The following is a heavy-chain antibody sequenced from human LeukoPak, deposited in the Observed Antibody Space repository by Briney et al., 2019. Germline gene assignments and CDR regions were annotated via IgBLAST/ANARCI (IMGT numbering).Heavy chain of an antibody. V-gene: IGHV4-59*01. J-gene: IGHJ4*02. CDR3: ARASGYSGYDHEGFDY. CDR1: GGSISSYY. D-gene: IGHD5-12*01. Sequence: SETLPLTCTVSGGSISSYYWSWIRQPPGKGLEWIGYIYYSGSTNYNPSLKSRVTISVDTSKNQFSLKLSSVTAADTAVYYCARASGYSGYDHEGFDYWGQGTLVTVSS. CDR2: IYYSGST.